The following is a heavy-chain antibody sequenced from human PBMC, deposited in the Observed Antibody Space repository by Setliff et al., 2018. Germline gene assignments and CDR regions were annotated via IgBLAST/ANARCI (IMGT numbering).Heavy chain of an antibody. V-gene: IGHV3-48*04. CDR3: ARSGGDHCCPLYQYYYMDV. CDR2: ISSGGANI. D-gene: IGHD2-21*02. CDR1: GVTMHYHT. Sequence: PGESLKISCEASGVTMHYHTMNWVRQAPGKGLEWISHISSGGANIYYADSVKDRFTIFRDNAKRSLYLQMNSLRAEDTAVYFCARSGGDHCCPLYQYYYMDVWGKGTTVTVSS. J-gene: IGHJ6*03.